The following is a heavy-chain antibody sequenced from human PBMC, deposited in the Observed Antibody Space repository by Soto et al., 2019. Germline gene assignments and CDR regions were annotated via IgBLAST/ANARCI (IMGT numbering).Heavy chain of an antibody. CDR1: GGSIDNSTYY. CDR2: VYYSGSS. V-gene: IGHV4-39*02. CDR3: VSINAGGWYYFDY. J-gene: IGHJ4*02. D-gene: IGHD6-19*01. Sequence: SETLSLTCAVSGGSIDNSTYYWVWIRQPPGKGLEWIGSVYYSGSSYYSPSLKSRATMSVDSSKNHFSLILDSVTAADTAVYYCVSINAGGWYYFDYWGQGILVTVSS.